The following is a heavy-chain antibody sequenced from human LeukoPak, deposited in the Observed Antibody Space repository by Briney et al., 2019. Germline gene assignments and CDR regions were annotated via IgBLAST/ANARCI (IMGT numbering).Heavy chain of an antibody. CDR2: INPTGTRT. CDR3: ATASSGWYSRGYMDV. V-gene: IGHV1-46*01. J-gene: IGHJ6*03. Sequence: ASVKVSRKASGYTFINNWMHWVRQAPGQGLEWIGLINPTGTRTGYAQKFQGRVTMTEDTSTDTAYMELSSLRSEDTAVYYCATASSGWYSRGYMDVWGKGTTVTVSS. D-gene: IGHD6-19*01. CDR1: GYTFINNW.